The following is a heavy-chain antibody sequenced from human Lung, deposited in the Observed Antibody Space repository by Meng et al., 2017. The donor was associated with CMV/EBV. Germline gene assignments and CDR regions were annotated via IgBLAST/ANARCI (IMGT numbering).Heavy chain of an antibody. Sequence: SXXVSXXASGYTFTNYYMHWVRQAPGQGLEWMGVINPSGGSTTYAQKFQGRLTMTRDTSTSTVYMELSSLKSEDTAMYYCARVLGQLVSPYGMDVWGQGTXVTVSS. CDR1: GYTFTNYY. D-gene: IGHD6-13*01. CDR3: ARVLGQLVSPYGMDV. CDR2: INPSGGST. J-gene: IGHJ6*02. V-gene: IGHV1-46*01.